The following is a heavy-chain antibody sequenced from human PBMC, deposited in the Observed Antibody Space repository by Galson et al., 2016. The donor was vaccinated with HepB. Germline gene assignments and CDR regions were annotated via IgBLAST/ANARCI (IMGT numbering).Heavy chain of an antibody. J-gene: IGHJ4*02. D-gene: IGHD6-13*01. V-gene: IGHV3-30-3*01. CDR2: ISYDGNNK. CDR3: ARDPQVEDTAAGYFDF. CDR1: GFTFSSFP. Sequence: SLRLSCATSGFTFSSFPMHWVRQAPGKGLEWVALISYDGNNKYYADSVKGRFTRSRDNSKNTMYLQMNSLRPEDTAVYYCARDPQVEDTAAGYFDFWGQGTLVTVSS.